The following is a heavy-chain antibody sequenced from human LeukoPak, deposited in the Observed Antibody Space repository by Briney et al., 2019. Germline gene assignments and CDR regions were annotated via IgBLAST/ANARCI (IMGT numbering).Heavy chain of an antibody. CDR3: AKDSYNLVPRNWFDP. Sequence: PGGSLRLSCAASGFSFTTYWMSWVRQAPGKGLEWVSAISGSGGSTYYADSVKGRFTISRDNSKNTLYLQMNSLRAEDTAVYYCAKDSYNLVPRNWFDPWGQGTLVTVSS. J-gene: IGHJ5*02. CDR2: ISGSGGST. V-gene: IGHV3-23*01. CDR1: GFSFTTYW. D-gene: IGHD1-14*01.